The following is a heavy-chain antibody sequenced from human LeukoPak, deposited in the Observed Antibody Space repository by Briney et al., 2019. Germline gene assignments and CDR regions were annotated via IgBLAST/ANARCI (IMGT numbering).Heavy chain of an antibody. Sequence: GGSLRLSCAASGFTFSNYGMHWVRQAPGKGLEWVAFIRYDGSNKYYADSVKGRFTISRGNSKNTLYLQMNSLRAEDTAVYYCAKDQIVVTAIWGGDYWGQGTLVTVSS. V-gene: IGHV3-30*02. CDR3: AKDQIVVTAIWGGDY. CDR1: GFTFSNYG. CDR2: IRYDGSNK. D-gene: IGHD2-21*02. J-gene: IGHJ4*02.